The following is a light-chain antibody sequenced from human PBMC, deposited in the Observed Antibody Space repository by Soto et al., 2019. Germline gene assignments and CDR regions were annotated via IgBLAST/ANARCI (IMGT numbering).Light chain of an antibody. Sequence: EIQMTQSPSSLSSSVGDRVTITCRASQSISSYLNWYQQKPGKAPKLLIYAASSLQSGVPSRFSGSGYGTDFNLTISSLQPEDFATYYCQQSYSTPRAFGQGTKVDIK. CDR3: QQSYSTPRA. V-gene: IGKV1-39*01. J-gene: IGKJ1*01. CDR2: AAS. CDR1: QSISSY.